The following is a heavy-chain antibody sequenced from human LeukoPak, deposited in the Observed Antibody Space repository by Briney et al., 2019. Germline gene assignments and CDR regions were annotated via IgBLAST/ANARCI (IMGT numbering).Heavy chain of an antibody. CDR2: IYYSGST. CDR1: GGSFSGYY. CDR3: ARESGTITMVRGVIDL. V-gene: IGHV4-59*01. D-gene: IGHD3-10*01. Sequence: SETLSLTCAVYGGSFSGYYWSWIRQPPGKGLEWIGYIYYSGSTNYNPSLKSRVTISVDTSKNQFFLKLSSVTAADTAVYYCARESGTITMVRGVIDLWGQGTLVTVSS. J-gene: IGHJ5*02.